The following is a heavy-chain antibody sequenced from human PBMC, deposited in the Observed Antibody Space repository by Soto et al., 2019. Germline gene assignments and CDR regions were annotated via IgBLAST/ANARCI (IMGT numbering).Heavy chain of an antibody. D-gene: IGHD3-3*01. CDR2: IYYSGST. V-gene: IGHV4-59*01. CDR1: GGSISSYY. CDR3: ARGWEDYDFWSGYWARYYYYYMDV. Sequence: SETLSLTCTVSGGSISSYYWSWIRQPPGKGLEWIGYIYYSGSTNYNPSLKSRVTISVDTSKNQFSLKLSSVTAADTAVYYCARGWEDYDFWSGYWARYYYYYMDVWGKGTTVTAP. J-gene: IGHJ6*03.